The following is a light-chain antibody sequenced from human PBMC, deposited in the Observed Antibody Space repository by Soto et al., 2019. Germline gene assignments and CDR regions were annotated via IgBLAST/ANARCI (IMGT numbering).Light chain of an antibody. CDR1: DIEDKS. CDR2: DDS. V-gene: IGLV3-21*02. Sequence: SYELTQPPSVSVAPGQTARITCGGSDIEDKSVHWYQQKPGQAPVLVVYDDSDRPSGIPERFSGSNSGNTATLTISRVEAGDEADYYSQVWDISSDHVIFGGGTKLTVL. CDR3: QVWDISSDHVI. J-gene: IGLJ2*01.